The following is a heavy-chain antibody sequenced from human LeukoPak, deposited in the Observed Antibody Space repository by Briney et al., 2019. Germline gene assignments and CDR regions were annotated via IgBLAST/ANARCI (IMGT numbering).Heavy chain of an antibody. J-gene: IGHJ3*02. CDR3: AKDIRYCSGGSCPADASDI. Sequence: GRSLRLSCAASGFTFSSYGMHWVRQAPGKGLEWVAVISYDGSNKYYADSVKGRFTISRDNSKNTLYLQMSSLRAEDTAVYYCAKDIRYCSGGSCPADASDIWGQGTMVTVSS. D-gene: IGHD2-15*01. V-gene: IGHV3-30*18. CDR2: ISYDGSNK. CDR1: GFTFSSYG.